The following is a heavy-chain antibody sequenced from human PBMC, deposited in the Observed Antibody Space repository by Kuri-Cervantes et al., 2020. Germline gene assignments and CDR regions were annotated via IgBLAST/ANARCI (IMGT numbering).Heavy chain of an antibody. V-gene: IGHV1-46*01. Sequence: ASVKVSCKASGYTFTSYYMHWVRQAPGQGLEWMGIINPSGGSTSYAQKLQGRVTMTTDTSTSTAYMELRSLRSDDTAVYYCARVRSGYYNGYYYYYYMDVWGKGTTVTVSS. CDR3: ARVRSGYYNGYYYYYYMDV. J-gene: IGHJ6*03. CDR2: INPSGGST. CDR1: GYTFTSYY. D-gene: IGHD3-9*01.